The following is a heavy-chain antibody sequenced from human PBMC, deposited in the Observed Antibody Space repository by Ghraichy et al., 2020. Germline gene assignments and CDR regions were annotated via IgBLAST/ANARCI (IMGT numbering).Heavy chain of an antibody. CDR3: ARDGGPYNWNYGVYYYYGMDV. CDR1: GDSVSSNSAA. Sequence: SQTLSLTCAISGDSVSSNSAAWNWIRQSPSRGLEWLGRTYYRSKWYNDYAVSVKSRITINPDTSKNQFSLQLNSVTPEDTAVYYCARDGGPYNWNYGVYYYYGMDVWGQGTTVTVSS. CDR2: TYYRSKWYN. D-gene: IGHD1-7*01. J-gene: IGHJ6*02. V-gene: IGHV6-1*01.